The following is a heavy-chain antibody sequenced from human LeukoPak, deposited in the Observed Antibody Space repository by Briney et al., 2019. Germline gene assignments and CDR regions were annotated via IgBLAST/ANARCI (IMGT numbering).Heavy chain of an antibody. CDR1: GGSLTNYY. D-gene: IGHD3-3*01. J-gene: IGHJ4*02. CDR2: IYYSGST. V-gene: IGHV4-59*12. CDR3: ARLYYDFWSGYLGSSFDY. Sequence: SETLSLTCTVSGGSLTNYYWTWLRQPPGKGLEWIGSIYYSGSTYYNPSLKSRVTISVDTSKNQFSLKLSSVTAADTAVYYCARLYYDFWSGYLGSSFDYWGQGTLVTVSS.